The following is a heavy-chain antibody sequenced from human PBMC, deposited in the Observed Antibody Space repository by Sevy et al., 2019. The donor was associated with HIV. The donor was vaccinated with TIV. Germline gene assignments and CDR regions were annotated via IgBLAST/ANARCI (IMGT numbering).Heavy chain of an antibody. CDR2: ISRRSTYT. CDR3: AREIREFLSPTSFDL. D-gene: IGHD3-10*01. V-gene: IGHV3-11*06. J-gene: IGHJ5*01. CDR1: GFIFSDFY. Sequence: GGSMRLSCQVSGFIFSDFYMSWIRQAPGKGLEWISFISRRSTYTNYTNSVKGRFTISRDNAKNSLYLQMDSLRVEDTAVYYCAREIREFLSPTSFDLWGQGTLVTVSS.